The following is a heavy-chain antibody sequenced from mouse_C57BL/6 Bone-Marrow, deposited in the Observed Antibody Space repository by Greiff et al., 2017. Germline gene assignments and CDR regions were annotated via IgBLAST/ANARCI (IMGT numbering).Heavy chain of an antibody. J-gene: IGHJ1*03. D-gene: IGHD2-1*01. CDR2: IYPGDGDT. CDR3: AGSGYGNHWYFDV. CDR1: GYAFSSSW. Sequence: QVQLQQSGPELVKPGASVKISCKASGYAFSSSWMNWVKQRPGKGLEWIGRIYPGDGDTNYNGKFKGKATLTADKSSSTAYMQLSSLTSEDSAVYFCAGSGYGNHWYFDVWGTGTTVTVSS. V-gene: IGHV1-82*01.